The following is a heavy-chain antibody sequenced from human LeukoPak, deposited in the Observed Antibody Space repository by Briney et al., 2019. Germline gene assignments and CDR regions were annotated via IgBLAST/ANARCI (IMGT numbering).Heavy chain of an antibody. Sequence: PGGSLRLSCGASGFTVSSYAMHWVRQAPGKGLEWVPVISYDGSNTYYADSVRGRFTISRDNSKNTLYVQMNSLRGEDTAVYYCARAPNYFWFDPWGQGTLVTVSS. CDR1: GFTVSSYA. J-gene: IGHJ5*02. D-gene: IGHD4/OR15-4a*01. CDR3: ARAPNYFWFDP. CDR2: ISYDGSNT. V-gene: IGHV3-30-3*01.